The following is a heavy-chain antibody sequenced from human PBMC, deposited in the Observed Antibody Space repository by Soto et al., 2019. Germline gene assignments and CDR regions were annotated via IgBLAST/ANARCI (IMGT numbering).Heavy chain of an antibody. CDR2: INHSGST. CDR1: GGSLSGYY. Sequence: SETLSLTCAVYGGSLSGYYWSWIRQPPGKGLEWIGEINHSGSTNYNPSLKSRVTISVDTSKNQFSLKLRSVTAADTAVYYCARGLADHFSYMDVWGKGTTVTVSS. J-gene: IGHJ6*03. V-gene: IGHV4-34*01. CDR3: ARGLADHFSYMDV.